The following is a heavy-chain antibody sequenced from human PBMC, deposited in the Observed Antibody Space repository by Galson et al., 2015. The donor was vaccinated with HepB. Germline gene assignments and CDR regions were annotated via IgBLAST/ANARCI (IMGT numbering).Heavy chain of an antibody. V-gene: IGHV3-15*01. Sequence: SLRLSCAASGFTFSNAWMSWVRQAPGKGLEWVGRIKSKADGGTTDYAAPVKGRFTISRDDSKNTLFLQMNSLKTEDTAVYYCTASGHSSDWGFRNWGQGTLVTVSS. CDR2: IKSKADGGTT. CDR3: TASGHSSDWGFRN. J-gene: IGHJ4*02. D-gene: IGHD5-18*01. CDR1: GFTFSNAW.